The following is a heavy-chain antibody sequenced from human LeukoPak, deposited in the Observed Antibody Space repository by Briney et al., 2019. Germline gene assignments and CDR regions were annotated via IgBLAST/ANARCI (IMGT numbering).Heavy chain of an antibody. CDR2: IKQDGSEK. CDR1: GFTFSSYW. J-gene: IGHJ6*03. Sequence: GGSLRLSCAASGFTFSSYWMSWVRQAPGKGLEWVANIKQDGSEKYYVDSVKGRFTISRDNAKNSLYLQMNSLRAEDTAVYYCARERRTRDYYYMDVWGKGTTVTVSS. CDR3: ARERRTRDYYYMDV. V-gene: IGHV3-7*01.